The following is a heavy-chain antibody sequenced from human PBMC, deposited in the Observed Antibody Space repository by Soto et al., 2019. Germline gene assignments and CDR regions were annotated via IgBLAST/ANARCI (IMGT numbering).Heavy chain of an antibody. J-gene: IGHJ5*02. Sequence: ASVKVSCKASGYTFTSYGISWVRQAPGQGLEWMGWISAYNGNTNYAQKLRGRVTMTTDTSTSTAYMELRSLRSDDTAVYYCARDKYYDFWSGVVWFDPWGQGTLVTVSS. D-gene: IGHD3-3*01. CDR1: GYTFTSYG. CDR3: ARDKYYDFWSGVVWFDP. V-gene: IGHV1-18*04. CDR2: ISAYNGNT.